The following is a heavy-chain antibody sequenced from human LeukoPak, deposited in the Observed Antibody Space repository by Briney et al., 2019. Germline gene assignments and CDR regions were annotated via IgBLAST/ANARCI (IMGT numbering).Heavy chain of an antibody. V-gene: IGHV4-39*01. CDR2: VYYSGAT. J-gene: IGHJ4*02. Sequence: PSETLALTCTVSGGSIYSSSSYWGWFRQPPGKGLEWIGSVYYSGATYYTPSLKSRVTITVDTSKNQFSLRLSSVTAADTAVYYCASLLLVQLPAPITSSDFWGQGTLVTVSS. D-gene: IGHD1-1*01. CDR1: GGSIYSSSSY. CDR3: ASLLLVQLPAPITSSDF.